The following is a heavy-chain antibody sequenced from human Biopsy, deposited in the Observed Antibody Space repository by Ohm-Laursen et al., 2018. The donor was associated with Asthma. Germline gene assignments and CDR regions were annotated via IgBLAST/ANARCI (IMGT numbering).Heavy chain of an antibody. CDR1: GGTFSSDA. J-gene: IGHJ2*01. D-gene: IGHD3-16*01. V-gene: IGHV1-69*13. Sequence: SVKVSCKVSGGTFSSDAIGWVRQAPGQGLEWMGGIIPIVGTTAYAQKFQGRVTITADEATSTAYMELSSLRSEDTAVYYCARDQGDFWFFDLWGRGSLVTVSS. CDR2: IIPIVGTT. CDR3: ARDQGDFWFFDL.